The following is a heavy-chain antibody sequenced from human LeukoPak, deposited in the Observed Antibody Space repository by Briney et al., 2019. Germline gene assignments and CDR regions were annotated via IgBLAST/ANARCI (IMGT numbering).Heavy chain of an antibody. Sequence: RASVKVSWKASGYTFTSYGISWVRQAPGQGLEWMGWISGYNGNMKYVQKFQGRVTMTTDTSTSTAYMELRSLTSDDTAIYYCARDDYRDYGGPFYYWGQGSLVTVSS. CDR3: ARDDYRDYGGPFYY. J-gene: IGHJ4*02. D-gene: IGHD4-17*01. CDR1: GYTFTSYG. V-gene: IGHV1-18*01. CDR2: ISGYNGNM.